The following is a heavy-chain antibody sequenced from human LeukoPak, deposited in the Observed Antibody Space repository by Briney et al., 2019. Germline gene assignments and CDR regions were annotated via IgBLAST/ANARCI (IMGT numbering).Heavy chain of an antibody. D-gene: IGHD3-10*01. V-gene: IGHV3-23*01. CDR1: GFTFSSYA. Sequence: GGSLRLSCAASGFTFSSYAMSWFRQAPGKGLEWVSAISGSGGSTYYADSVKGRFTISRDNSKNTLYLQMNSLRAEDTAVYYCAKDALWFGELLDWFDYWGQGTLVTVSS. CDR2: ISGSGGST. J-gene: IGHJ4*02. CDR3: AKDALWFGELLDWFDY.